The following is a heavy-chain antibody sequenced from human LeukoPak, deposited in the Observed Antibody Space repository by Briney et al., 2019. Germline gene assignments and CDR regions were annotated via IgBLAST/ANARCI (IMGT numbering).Heavy chain of an antibody. J-gene: IGHJ4*02. CDR3: ARDSIQRRVTPFDY. CDR2: INRGGST. V-gene: IGHV4-34*01. CDR1: GGSFSGYF. D-gene: IGHD2-15*01. Sequence: PSETLSLTCAVYGGSFSGYFWSWIRQPPGKGLEWIGEINRGGSTNYNPSLKSRVTISVDTSKKQFSLKLSSVTAADTAVYYCARDSIQRRVTPFDYWGQGTLVTVSS.